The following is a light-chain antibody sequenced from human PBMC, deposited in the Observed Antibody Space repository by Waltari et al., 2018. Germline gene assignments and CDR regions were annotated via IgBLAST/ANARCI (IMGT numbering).Light chain of an antibody. V-gene: IGLV3-19*01. CDR1: SLRRYY. CDR3: LSRDTTSTRV. CDR2: GQD. J-gene: IGLJ3*02. Sequence: SSELTQDPAVSVALGQAVSITCQGASLRRYYASWYQHRPGQAPILILYGQDNRPSGIPDRFSGSTSGNTAALTITGAQAEDEADYYCLSRDTTSTRVFGGGTRLTV.